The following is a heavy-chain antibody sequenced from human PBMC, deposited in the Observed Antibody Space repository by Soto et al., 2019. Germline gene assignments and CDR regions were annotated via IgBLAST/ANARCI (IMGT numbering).Heavy chain of an antibody. CDR1: GGSFSGYY. Sequence: QVQLQQWGAGLLKPSETLSLTCAVYGGSFSGYYWSWIRQPPGKGLEWIGEINHSGSTNYNPSLKGRVTISVETYKNQFSLKVRSVTAAHTAVYYCARGRIYCSSTSCYYYYYYGMDVWGQGTTVTVSS. CDR2: INHSGST. D-gene: IGHD2-2*01. CDR3: ARGRIYCSSTSCYYYYYYGMDV. J-gene: IGHJ6*02. V-gene: IGHV4-34*01.